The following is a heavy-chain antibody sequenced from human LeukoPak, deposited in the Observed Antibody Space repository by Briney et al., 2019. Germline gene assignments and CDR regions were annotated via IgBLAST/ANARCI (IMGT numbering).Heavy chain of an antibody. CDR3: AKDRGSGYSYGGRTFDY. D-gene: IGHD5-18*01. V-gene: IGHV3-30*02. J-gene: IGHJ4*02. CDR1: GFTFSSYG. CDR2: IRYDGSNK. Sequence: GGSLRLSCAASGFTFSSYGMHWVRQAPGKGLEWVAFIRYDGSNKYYADSVKGRFTISRDNSKNTLYLQMNSLRAEDTAVYYCAKDRGSGYSYGGRTFDYWGQGTLVTVSS.